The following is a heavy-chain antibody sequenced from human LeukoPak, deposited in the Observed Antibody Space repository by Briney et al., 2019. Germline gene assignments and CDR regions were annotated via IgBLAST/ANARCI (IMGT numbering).Heavy chain of an antibody. CDR1: GFSFSNYW. J-gene: IGHJ5*02. CDR2: ISYDGSNR. CDR3: ARDGFLPAAIVRGAYNWFDP. D-gene: IGHD2-2*02. Sequence: PGGSLRLSCAASGFSFSNYWMTWVRQAPGKGLEWVAVISYDGSNRYYADSVKGRFTISRDNSKNTLYLQMNSLRAEDTAVYYCARDGFLPAAIVRGAYNWFDPWGQGTLVTVSS. V-gene: IGHV3-30*03.